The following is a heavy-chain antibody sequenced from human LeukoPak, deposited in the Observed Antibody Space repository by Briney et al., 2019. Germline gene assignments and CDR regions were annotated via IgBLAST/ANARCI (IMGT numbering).Heavy chain of an antibody. Sequence: PEGSLRLSCAASGFTFSSYSMNWVRQAPGKGLEWVSYISSSSSTIYYADSVKGRFTISRDNAKNSPYLQMNSLRAEDTAVYYCARAGDYGSIRYFQHWGQGTLVTVSS. CDR2: ISSSSSTI. V-gene: IGHV3-48*01. CDR3: ARAGDYGSIRYFQH. CDR1: GFTFSSYS. D-gene: IGHD4-17*01. J-gene: IGHJ1*01.